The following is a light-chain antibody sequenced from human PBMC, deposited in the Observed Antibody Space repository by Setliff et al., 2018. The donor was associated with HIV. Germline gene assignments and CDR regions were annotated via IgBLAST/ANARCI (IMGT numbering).Light chain of an antibody. Sequence: QSALTQPPSVSGSPGQSIIISCTGTINNIGSYNRVSWYQQRPGTAPKLIIFEVNKRPSGVSNRFSGSKSGNAASLTIPGLQPDDEADYYCSSYAGSRAFDVFGTGTKGTVL. CDR3: SSYAGSRAFDV. CDR1: INNIGSYNR. CDR2: EVN. J-gene: IGLJ1*01. V-gene: IGLV2-23*02.